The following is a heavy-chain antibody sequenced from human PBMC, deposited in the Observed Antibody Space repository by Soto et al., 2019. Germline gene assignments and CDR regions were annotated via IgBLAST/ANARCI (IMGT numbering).Heavy chain of an antibody. CDR2: IKQDGSEK. V-gene: IGHV3-7*01. J-gene: IGHJ6*02. D-gene: IGHD2-15*01. CDR1: GFTCSSSW. Sequence: EVQLVESGGGLVQPGGSLRLSCAASGFTCSSSWMSWVRQAPGKGLEWVANIKQDGSEKYYVDSVKGRFTISRDNAKNSLFVQLYSPRADDPAVYYCARVGPLLAYLYSFGFDVWGQGTTVNVS. CDR3: ARVGPLLAYLYSFGFDV.